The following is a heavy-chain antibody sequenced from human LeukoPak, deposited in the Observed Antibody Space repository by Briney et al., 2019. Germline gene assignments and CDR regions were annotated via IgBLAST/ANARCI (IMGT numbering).Heavy chain of an antibody. J-gene: IGHJ3*02. CDR2: IYTSGST. CDR1: GGSISSGIYY. Sequence: SETLSLTCTVSGGSISSGIYYWSWIRQPAGKGLEWIGHIYTSGSTNYNPSPKSRVTISVDTSKNQFSLKLSSVTAADTAVYYCAGLPYDFWSGTDPPDAFDIWGQGTMVTISS. V-gene: IGHV4-61*09. CDR3: AGLPYDFWSGTDPPDAFDI. D-gene: IGHD3-3*01.